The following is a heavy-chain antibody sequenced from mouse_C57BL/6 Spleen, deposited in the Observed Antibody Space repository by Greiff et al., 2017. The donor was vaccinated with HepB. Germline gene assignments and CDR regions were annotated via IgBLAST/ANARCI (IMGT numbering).Heavy chain of an antibody. D-gene: IGHD2-1*01. CDR1: GFTFTDYY. Sequence: EVMLVESGGGLVQPGGSLSLSCAASGFTFTDYYMSWVRQPPGKALEWLGFIRNKANGYTTEYSASVKGRFTISRDNSQSILYLQMNALRAEDSATYYCARYGNYEAMDYWGRGTSVTVSS. V-gene: IGHV7-3*01. J-gene: IGHJ4*01. CDR3: ARYGNYEAMDY. CDR2: IRNKANGYTT.